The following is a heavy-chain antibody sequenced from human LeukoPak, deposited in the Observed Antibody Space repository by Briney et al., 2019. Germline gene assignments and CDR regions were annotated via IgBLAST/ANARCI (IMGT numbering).Heavy chain of an antibody. CDR2: IYYSGST. Sequence: SSETLSLTCTVSGGSISSSSYYWGWIRQPPGKGLERIGSIYYSGSTYYNPSLKSRVTISVDTSKNQFSLKLSSVTAADTAVYYCAGHHPRNTVDFWGQGTLVTVSS. J-gene: IGHJ4*02. V-gene: IGHV4-39*01. D-gene: IGHD2-8*02. CDR3: AGHHPRNTVDF. CDR1: GGSISSSSYY.